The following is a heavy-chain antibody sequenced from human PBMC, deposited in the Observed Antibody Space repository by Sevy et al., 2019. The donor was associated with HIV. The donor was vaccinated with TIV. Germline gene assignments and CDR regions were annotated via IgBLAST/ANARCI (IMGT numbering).Heavy chain of an antibody. J-gene: IGHJ6*02. CDR2: VGSGGST. D-gene: IGHD6-6*01. CDR1: GFTFSNYA. CDR3: AKGGGIAARLPYYDGMDV. Sequence: GGSLRLSCAASGFTFSNYAMSWVRQAQGKGLEWVSGVGSGGSTYYADSLKGRFTISRDNSKNTLCLQMNSLRAEDTAVYYCAKGGGIAARLPYYDGMDVWGQGTTVTVSS. V-gene: IGHV3-23*01.